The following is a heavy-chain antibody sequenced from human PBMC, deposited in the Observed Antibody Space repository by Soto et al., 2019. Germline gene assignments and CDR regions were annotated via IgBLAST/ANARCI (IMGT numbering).Heavy chain of an antibody. Sequence: GGSLRLSCAASGFTFSSYAMSWVRQAPGKGLEWVSAISGSGGSTYYADSVKGRFTISRDNSKNTLYLQMNSLRAEDTAVYYCAKGVGRLWFGELVYWGQGTLVTVSS. CDR2: ISGSGGST. CDR1: GFTFSSYA. V-gene: IGHV3-23*01. D-gene: IGHD3-10*01. J-gene: IGHJ4*02. CDR3: AKGVGRLWFGELVY.